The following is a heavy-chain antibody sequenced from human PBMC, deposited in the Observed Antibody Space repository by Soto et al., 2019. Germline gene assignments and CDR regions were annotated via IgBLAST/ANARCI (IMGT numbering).Heavy chain of an antibody. CDR3: ARGRYYYDSSGYYYGGDY. V-gene: IGHV1-8*01. Sequence: QVQLVQSGAEVKKPGASVKVSCKASGYTFTSYDINWVRQATGQGLEWMGWMNPNSGNTGYAQKFQGRVTMTRNTAISTAYRELSSLRFEDTAVYYCARGRYYYDSSGYYYGGDYWGQGTLVTVSS. CDR2: MNPNSGNT. CDR1: GYTFTSYD. J-gene: IGHJ4*02. D-gene: IGHD3-22*01.